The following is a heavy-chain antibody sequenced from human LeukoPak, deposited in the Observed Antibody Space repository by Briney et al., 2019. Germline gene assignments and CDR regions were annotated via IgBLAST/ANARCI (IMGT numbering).Heavy chain of an antibody. CDR1: GGTFSSYA. V-gene: IGHV1-69*13. J-gene: IGHJ4*02. Sequence: SVKVSCKASGGTFSSYAISWVRQAPGQGLEWMGGIIPIFGTANYAQKFQGRVTITADESTGTAYMELSSLRSEDTAVYYCARERRGGSYFTEKRLDHWGQGTLVAVSS. D-gene: IGHD1-26*01. CDR3: ARERRGGSYFTEKRLDH. CDR2: IIPIFGTA.